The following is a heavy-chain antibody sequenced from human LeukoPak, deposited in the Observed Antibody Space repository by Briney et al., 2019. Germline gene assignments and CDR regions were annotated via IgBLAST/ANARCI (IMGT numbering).Heavy chain of an antibody. Sequence: GGSLRLSCAASGFTFSSYWMCWVRQAPGKGLEWVANIKQDGSEKYYVDSVKGRFTISRDNAKNSLYLQMNSLRAEDTAVYYCARVWCSSTSCYSPPPDYMDVWGKGTTVTVSS. D-gene: IGHD2-2*02. J-gene: IGHJ6*03. CDR2: IKQDGSEK. CDR3: ARVWCSSTSCYSPPPDYMDV. V-gene: IGHV3-7*01. CDR1: GFTFSSYW.